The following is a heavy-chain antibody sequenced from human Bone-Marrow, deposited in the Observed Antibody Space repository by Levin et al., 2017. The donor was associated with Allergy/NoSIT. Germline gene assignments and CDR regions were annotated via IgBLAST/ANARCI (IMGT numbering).Heavy chain of an antibody. Sequence: GESLKISCKASGYTFTSYGVSWVRQAPGQGLEWMGWISAYNGNTNYVQKVQGRVTMTTDTSTSTAYMEVRSLRSDDTAVYYCARDRGYGGLDAFDIWGQGTMVTVSS. D-gene: IGHD4-23*01. J-gene: IGHJ3*02. V-gene: IGHV1-18*01. CDR2: ISAYNGNT. CDR1: GYTFTSYG. CDR3: ARDRGYGGLDAFDI.